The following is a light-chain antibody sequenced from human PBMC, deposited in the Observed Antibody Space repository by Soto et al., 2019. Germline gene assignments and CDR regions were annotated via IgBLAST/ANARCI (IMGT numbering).Light chain of an antibody. V-gene: IGKV3-15*01. CDR3: QQYSAWPLT. Sequence: EIGMTQSPATLSVSPGERATLFCRACQTVSSIFLAWYQQKPGQAPRLLIHGASTRATGIPARFSGSGSGTEFTLTISSLQSEDFAVYYCQQYSAWPLTFGGGTKVDIK. CDR2: GAS. CDR1: QTVSSI. J-gene: IGKJ4*01.